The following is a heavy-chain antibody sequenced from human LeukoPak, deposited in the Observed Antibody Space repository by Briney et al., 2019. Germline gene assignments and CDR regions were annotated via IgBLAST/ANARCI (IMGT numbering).Heavy chain of an antibody. Sequence: GRSLRLSCAASGFTFSSYGMHWVRQAPGKGLEWVAVISYDGSNKYYADSVKGRFTISRDNSKNTLYLQMNSLRAEDTAVYYCAKEAVAEGAYYFDYWGQGTLVTVSS. CDR1: GFTFSSYG. J-gene: IGHJ4*02. V-gene: IGHV3-30*18. CDR2: ISYDGSNK. D-gene: IGHD6-19*01. CDR3: AKEAVAEGAYYFDY.